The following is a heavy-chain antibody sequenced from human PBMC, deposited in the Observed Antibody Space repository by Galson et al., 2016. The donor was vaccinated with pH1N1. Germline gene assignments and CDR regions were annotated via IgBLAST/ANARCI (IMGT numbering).Heavy chain of an antibody. V-gene: IGHV2-70*01. Sequence: PALVKPTQTLTLTCTFSGFSLSTSGMCVSWIRQPPGKALEWLALIDWDDDKYYSTSPKTRLTTSKDTSKNQVVLTMTYMDPVDTATYYCARRIGGSDSGYYFDYWGQGTLVTVSS. CDR2: IDWDDDK. CDR3: ARRIGGSDSGYYFDY. CDR1: GFSLSTSGMC. D-gene: IGHD5-12*01. J-gene: IGHJ4*02.